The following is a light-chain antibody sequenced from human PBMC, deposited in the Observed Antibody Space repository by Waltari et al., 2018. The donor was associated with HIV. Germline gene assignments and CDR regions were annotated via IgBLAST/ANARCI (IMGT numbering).Light chain of an antibody. V-gene: IGLV2-23*02. CDR2: EVT. Sequence: QSALTQPASVSGSPGQSITISCIGTSSDGGSYNLVSWYQQHPGKAPKLRVYEVTKRPSGVSNRVSGSKSGNTASLTISGLQAEDEADYYCNSYATGSAWVCGGETKLTVL. CDR1: SSDGGSYNL. CDR3: NSYATGSAWV. J-gene: IGLJ3*02.